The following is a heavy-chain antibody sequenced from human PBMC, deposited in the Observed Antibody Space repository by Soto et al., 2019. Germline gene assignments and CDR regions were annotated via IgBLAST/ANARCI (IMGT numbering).Heavy chain of an antibody. V-gene: IGHV1-69*12. CDR2: IIPIFGTV. Sequence: QVQLVQSGAEVKKPGSSVKVSCKASGGTFSNYPISWVRQAPGQGLEWMGGIIPIFGTVNYAQKFQGRVTITADESTSTAYMELSSLRSEDTAVYYCARGNHRWLQLWYFDIWGRVTLVTVSS. CDR3: ARGNHRWLQLWYFDI. D-gene: IGHD5-12*01. J-gene: IGHJ2*01. CDR1: GGTFSNYP.